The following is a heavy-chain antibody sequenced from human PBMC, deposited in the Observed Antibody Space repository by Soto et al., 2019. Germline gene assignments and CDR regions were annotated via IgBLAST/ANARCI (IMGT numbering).Heavy chain of an antibody. CDR3: TTVGGYDFNWFDP. J-gene: IGHJ5*02. Sequence: EVQLVESGGGLVQPGRSLRLSCAASGFTFDDYAMHWVRQAPGKGLEWVGRIKSKTDGGTTDYAAPVKGRFTISRDDSKNTLYLQMNSLKTEDTAVYYCTTVGGYDFNWFDPWGQGTLVTVSS. CDR1: GFTFDDYA. V-gene: IGHV3-15*01. D-gene: IGHD5-12*01. CDR2: IKSKTDGGTT.